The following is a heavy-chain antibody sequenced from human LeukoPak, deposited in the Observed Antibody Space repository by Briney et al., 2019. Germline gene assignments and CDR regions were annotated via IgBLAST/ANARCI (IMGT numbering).Heavy chain of an antibody. Sequence: ASVKVSCKASGYTLTSYGISWVRQAPGQGLEWMGWISAHNGNTNYAQYLQGRVTMTIDTSTSTAYMELRSLRSDDTAVYYCASGPGSGSYFDFDYWGQGTLVTVSS. D-gene: IGHD1-26*01. CDR1: GYTLTSYG. CDR2: ISAHNGNT. V-gene: IGHV1-18*01. CDR3: ASGPGSGSYFDFDY. J-gene: IGHJ4*02.